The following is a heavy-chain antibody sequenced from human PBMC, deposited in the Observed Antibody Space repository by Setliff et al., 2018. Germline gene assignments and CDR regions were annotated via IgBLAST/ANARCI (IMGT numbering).Heavy chain of an antibody. CDR1: GGSFSGYY. D-gene: IGHD4-4*01. CDR2: INHSGST. CDR3: ARAYSYYCYYMDV. Sequence: PSETLSLTCAVYGGSFSGYYWSWTRQPPGKGLEWIGEINHSGSTNYNPSLKSRVTISVDTSKNQFSLKLSSVTAADTAVYYCARAYSYYCYYMDVWGKGTTVTV. J-gene: IGHJ6*03. V-gene: IGHV4-34*01.